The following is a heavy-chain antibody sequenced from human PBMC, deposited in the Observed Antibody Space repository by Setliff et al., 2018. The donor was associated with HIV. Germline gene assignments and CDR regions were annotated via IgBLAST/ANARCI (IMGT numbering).Heavy chain of an antibody. CDR2: INAGNGNT. J-gene: IGHJ3*02. V-gene: IGHV1-3*01. D-gene: IGHD3-22*01. CDR3: ATFFLNTMTSCPACPDAFDI. CDR1: GYTFTSYA. Sequence: ASVKVSCKASGYTFTSYAMHWVRQAPGQRLEWMGWINAGNGNTKYSQKFQGRVTITRDTSAGTAYMELSSLRSEDTAVYYCATFFLNTMTSCPACPDAFDIWGQGTMVT.